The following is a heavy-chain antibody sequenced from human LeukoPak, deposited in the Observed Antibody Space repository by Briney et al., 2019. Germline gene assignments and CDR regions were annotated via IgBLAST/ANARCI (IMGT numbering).Heavy chain of an antibody. V-gene: IGHV1-18*01. Sequence: EASVKVSCKASGYTFTSYGISWVRQAPGQGLEWMGWISAYNGNTNYAQKLQGRVTVTRDMSTSTDYLELSSLRSEDTAVYYCARDNSVRDEAWWFNPWGQGTLVTVSS. CDR3: ARDNSVRDEAWWFNP. CDR2: ISAYNGNT. D-gene: IGHD5-24*01. J-gene: IGHJ5*02. CDR1: GYTFTSYG.